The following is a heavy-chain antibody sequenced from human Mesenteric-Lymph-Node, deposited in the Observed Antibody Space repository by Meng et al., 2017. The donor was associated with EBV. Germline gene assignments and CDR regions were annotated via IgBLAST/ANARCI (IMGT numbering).Heavy chain of an antibody. CDR3: ARVVVGTFDN. D-gene: IGHD2-21*01. CDR2: ISGTGRTI. Sequence: VQLVESGGGLVKPGGSLRLSCAASGFIFSDYYMTWIRQTPGKGLEWVAHISGTGRTIYYADSVKGRFTISSDSAKNSLFLQMNNLRAEDTAVYYCARVVVGTFDNWGQGTLVTVSS. CDR1: GFIFSDYY. J-gene: IGHJ4*02. V-gene: IGHV3-11*01.